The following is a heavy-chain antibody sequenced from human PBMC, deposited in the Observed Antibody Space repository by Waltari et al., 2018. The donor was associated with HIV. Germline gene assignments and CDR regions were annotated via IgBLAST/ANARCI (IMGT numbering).Heavy chain of an antibody. V-gene: IGHV3-43D*03. CDR1: GFTFDDYA. D-gene: IGHD3-22*01. J-gene: IGHJ4*02. CDR3: AKGDYYDSSASDY. Sequence: EVQLVESGGVVVQPGGSLRLSCAASGFTFDDYAMHWVRQAPGKGLECGFLISWDVGSTYYADSVNGRFTISRDNSKNSLYLQMNSLRAEDTALYYCAKGDYYDSSASDYRGQGTLVTVSS. CDR2: ISWDVGST.